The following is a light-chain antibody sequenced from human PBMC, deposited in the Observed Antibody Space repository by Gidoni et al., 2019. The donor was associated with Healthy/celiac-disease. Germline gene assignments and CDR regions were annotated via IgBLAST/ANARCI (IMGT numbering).Light chain of an antibody. Sequence: QSVLTQPTSVSGAPGQGVTISCTGSSSNIGAGYDVHWYQQLPGTAPKLLIDGNSNRPSGVPERFSGSKSGTSASLAITGLQAEDEADYYCQSYDSSSRGVVFGGGTKLTVL. CDR2: GNS. V-gene: IGLV1-40*01. CDR1: SSNIGAGYD. J-gene: IGLJ2*01. CDR3: QSYDSSSRGVV.